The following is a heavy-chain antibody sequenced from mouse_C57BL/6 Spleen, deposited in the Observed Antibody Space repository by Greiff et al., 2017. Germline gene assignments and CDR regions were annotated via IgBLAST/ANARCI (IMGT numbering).Heavy chain of an antibody. D-gene: IGHD2-1*01. J-gene: IGHJ4*01. CDR1: GFTFSDYG. CDR3: ARDYGKGDAMDY. CDR2: ISSGSSTI. Sequence: EVNVVESGGGLVKPGGSLKLSCAASGFTFSDYGMHWVRQAPEKGLEWVAYISSGSSTIYYADTVKGRFTISRDNAKNTLFLQMTSLRSEDTAMYYCARDYGKGDAMDYWGQGTSVTVSS. V-gene: IGHV5-17*01.